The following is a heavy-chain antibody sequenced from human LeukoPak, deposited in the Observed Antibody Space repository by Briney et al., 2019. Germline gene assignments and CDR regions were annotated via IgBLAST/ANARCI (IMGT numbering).Heavy chain of an antibody. V-gene: IGHV3-30-3*01. CDR3: ARAREAYCGGDCYLPFDY. D-gene: IGHD2-21*02. J-gene: IGHJ4*02. CDR1: GFTFSSYG. CDR2: ISYDGSNK. Sequence: GGSLRLSCAASGFTFSSYGMHWVRQAPGKGLEWVAVISYDGSNKYYADSVKGRFTISRDNSKNTLYLQMNSLRAEDTAVYYCARAREAYCGGDCYLPFDYWGQGTLVTVSS.